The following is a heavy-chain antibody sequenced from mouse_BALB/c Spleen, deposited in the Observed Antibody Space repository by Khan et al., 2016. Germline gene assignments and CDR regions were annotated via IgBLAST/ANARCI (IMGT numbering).Heavy chain of an antibody. CDR3: ARYDYDRGYFDY. CDR1: GYSITSDYA. CDR2: ISYSGST. Sequence: EVELVESGPGLVKPSQSLSLTCTVTGYSITSDYAWNWIRQFPGNKLEWMGYISYSGSTSYNPSFKSRISITRDTSKNQFFLQLNSVATEDTATYYCARYDYDRGYFDYWGQGTTLTVSS. D-gene: IGHD2-4*01. V-gene: IGHV3-2*02. J-gene: IGHJ2*01.